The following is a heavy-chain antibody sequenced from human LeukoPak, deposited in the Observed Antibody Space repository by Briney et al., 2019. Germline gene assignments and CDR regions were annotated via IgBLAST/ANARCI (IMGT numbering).Heavy chain of an antibody. CDR1: GFTFSSYW. D-gene: IGHD3-10*01. CDR3: ARGGGTGDY. V-gene: IGHV3-7*03. J-gene: IGHJ4*02. CDR2: IKQDGSEK. Sequence: GGSLRLSCVASGFTFSSYWMSWVRQAPGKGLEWVANIKQDGSEKYYVDSVKGRFTISRDNAKNSLYLQMNSLRAEDTAVYYCARGGGTGDYWGQGTLVTVSS.